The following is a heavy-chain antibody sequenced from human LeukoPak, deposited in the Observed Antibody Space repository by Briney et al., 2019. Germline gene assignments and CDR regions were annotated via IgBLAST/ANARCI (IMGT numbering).Heavy chain of an antibody. CDR2: ISSSGSTI. Sequence: PGGSLRLSCAATGFTFSSYEMNWVRQAPGKGLEWVSYISSSGSTIYYADSVKGRFTISRDNAKNSLYLQMNSLRAEDTAVYYCAELGITMIGGVWGKGTTVTISS. CDR3: AELGITMIGGV. J-gene: IGHJ6*04. CDR1: GFTFSSYE. D-gene: IGHD3-10*02. V-gene: IGHV3-48*03.